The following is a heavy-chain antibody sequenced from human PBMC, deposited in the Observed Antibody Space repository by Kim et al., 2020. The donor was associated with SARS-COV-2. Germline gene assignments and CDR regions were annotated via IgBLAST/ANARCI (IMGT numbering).Heavy chain of an antibody. D-gene: IGHD5-12*01. J-gene: IGHJ4*02. Sequence: GGSLRLSCAASGFTFGSFAMSWVRQAPGKGLEWVSTISGGGGSTYYADSVKGRFTISRDNSRNMLYLQMNSLRAEDTAVFYCAKDDTRGSWLFDYWGQGTLVTVSS. CDR1: GFTFGSFA. CDR2: ISGGGGST. CDR3: AKDDTRGSWLFDY. V-gene: IGHV3-23*01.